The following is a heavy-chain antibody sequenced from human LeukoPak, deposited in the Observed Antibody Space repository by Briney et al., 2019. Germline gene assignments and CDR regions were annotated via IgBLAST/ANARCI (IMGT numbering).Heavy chain of an antibody. J-gene: IGHJ4*02. D-gene: IGHD6-19*01. V-gene: IGHV5-51*01. CDR2: IYPVDSDT. Sequence: GESLKISCKGSGYSFTSYWIGWVRQMPGKGLEWMGIIYPVDSDTRYSPSFQGQVTISADKSISTAYLQWTSLKASDTDMYYCARHLGIAVAGTVAPDYWGQGTLVTVSS. CDR1: GYSFTSYW. CDR3: ARHLGIAVAGTVAPDY.